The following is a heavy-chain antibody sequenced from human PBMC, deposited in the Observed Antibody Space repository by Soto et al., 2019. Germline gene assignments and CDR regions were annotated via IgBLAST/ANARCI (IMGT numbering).Heavy chain of an antibody. CDR2: ISYDGSNK. CDR1: GFTFSSYA. J-gene: IGHJ6*02. CDR3: ARGSKGRGYCSSTSCYTHYYYGMDV. V-gene: IGHV3-30-3*01. Sequence: GGSLRLSCAASGFTFSSYAMHWVRQAPGKGLEWVAVISYDGSNKYYADSVKGRFTISRDNSKNTLYLQMNSLRAEDTAVYYCARGSKGRGYCSSTSCYTHYYYGMDVWGQGTTVTVSS. D-gene: IGHD2-2*02.